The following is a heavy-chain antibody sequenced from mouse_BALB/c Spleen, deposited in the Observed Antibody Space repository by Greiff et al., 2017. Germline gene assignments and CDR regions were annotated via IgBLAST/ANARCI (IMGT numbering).Heavy chain of an antibody. J-gene: IGHJ3*01. CDR3: ARSKDGYAAWFAY. CDR2: IDPANGNS. V-gene: IGHV14-3*02. Sequence: VQLQQSGAELVKPGASVKLSCTASGFNIKDTYMHWVKQRPEQGLEWIGRIDPANGNSKYDPKFQGKATITADTSSNTAYLQLSSLTSEDTAVYYCARSKDGYAAWFAYWGQGTLVTVSA. D-gene: IGHD2-2*01. CDR1: GFNIKDTY.